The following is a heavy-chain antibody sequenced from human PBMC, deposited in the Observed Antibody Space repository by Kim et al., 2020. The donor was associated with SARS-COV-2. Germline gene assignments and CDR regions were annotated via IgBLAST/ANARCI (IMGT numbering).Heavy chain of an antibody. CDR1: GFTFSSYS. V-gene: IGHV3-21*01. CDR3: AREGGGSSGWSWFDP. D-gene: IGHD6-19*01. CDR2: ISSSSSYI. Sequence: GGSLRLSCAASGFTFSSYSMNWVRQAPGKGLEWVSAISSSSSYIYYADSVKGRFTISRDNAKNSLYLQMNSLRAEDTAVDYCAREGGGSSGWSWFDPWGQGTLVTVSS. J-gene: IGHJ5*02.